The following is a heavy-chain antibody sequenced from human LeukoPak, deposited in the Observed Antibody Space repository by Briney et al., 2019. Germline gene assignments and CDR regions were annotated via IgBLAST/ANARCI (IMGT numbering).Heavy chain of an antibody. V-gene: IGHV3-23*01. Sequence: GGSLRLSCAASGFTFSSYGMSWVRQAPGRGLEWVSAISGSGGSTYYADSVKGRFTISRDNSKNTLYLQMNSLRAEDTAVYYCAKELGITMVRGVISYMDVWGKGTTVTISS. D-gene: IGHD3-10*01. J-gene: IGHJ6*03. CDR3: AKELGITMVRGVISYMDV. CDR2: ISGSGGST. CDR1: GFTFSSYG.